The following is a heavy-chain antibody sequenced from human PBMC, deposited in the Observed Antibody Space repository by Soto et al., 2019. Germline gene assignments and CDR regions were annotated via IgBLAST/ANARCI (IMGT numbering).Heavy chain of an antibody. CDR1: RFTFSTYA. CDR3: AKSAMVRGGGWFDP. Sequence: EVQRLDSGGGLVQPGGSLRLSCAASRFTFSTYAMSWVRQAPGKGLEWVSDISGSGGNTYYADSVKGRFTISRDNSKNTLYLQMNSLRAEDTAVYYCAKSAMVRGGGWFDPWGQGTLVTVSS. D-gene: IGHD3-10*01. V-gene: IGHV3-23*01. J-gene: IGHJ5*02. CDR2: ISGSGGNT.